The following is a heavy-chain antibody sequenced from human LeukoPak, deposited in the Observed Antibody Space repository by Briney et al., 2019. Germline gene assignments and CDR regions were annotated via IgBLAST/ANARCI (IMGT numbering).Heavy chain of an antibody. CDR2: IIPIFGTA. D-gene: IGHD6-25*01. J-gene: IGHJ4*02. Sequence: SVKVSCKASGGTFSSYAISWVRQAPGQGLEWMGGIIPIFGTANYAQKFQGRVTFTGDTSIRTAYMEVSSLTSEDTAVYYCARAPTPFYYDSSAYYSDFWGQGTLVTVSS. CDR1: GGTFSSYA. V-gene: IGHV1-69*06. CDR3: ARAPTPFYYDSSAYYSDF.